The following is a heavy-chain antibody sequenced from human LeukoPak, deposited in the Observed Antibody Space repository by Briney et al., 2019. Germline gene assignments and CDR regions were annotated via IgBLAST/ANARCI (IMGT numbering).Heavy chain of an antibody. CDR3: GRDLYSGYDWVGFNI. D-gene: IGHD5-12*01. Sequence: SETLSLTCTVSGGSISRYYWSWIRQPPGKGLEWIGYILYSGSTNYNPSLKSRVTISVNTSKNQFSLKLSSVTAADTTVFYCGRDLYSGYDWVGFNIGGQGTVVTISS. CDR1: GGSISRYY. CDR2: ILYSGST. J-gene: IGHJ3*02. V-gene: IGHV4-59*01.